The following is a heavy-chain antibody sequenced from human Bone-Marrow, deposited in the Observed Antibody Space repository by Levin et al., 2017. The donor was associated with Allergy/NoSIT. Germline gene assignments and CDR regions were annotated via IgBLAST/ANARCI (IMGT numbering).Heavy chain of an antibody. Sequence: GGSLRLSCAASAFKFTDYWMHWVRQAPGKGLEWVARINGVGSDRSHADSVRGRFTISRDNSRNTLYLQMETLRAEDTAVYYCVASPWQNGKPFESWGQGTLVAVSS. D-gene: IGHD1-1*01. CDR3: VASPWQNGKPFES. CDR2: INGVGSDR. CDR1: AFKFTDYW. J-gene: IGHJ4*02. V-gene: IGHV3-74*01.